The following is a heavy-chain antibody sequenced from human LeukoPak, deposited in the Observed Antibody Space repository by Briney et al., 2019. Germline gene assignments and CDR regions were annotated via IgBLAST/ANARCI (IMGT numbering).Heavy chain of an antibody. Sequence: PSQTLSLTCTVSSGAISGYFWNWIRQAPGKGLEWIGFIHVSGSTNSSPSLKSRVTISLDTSKNQFSLRLSSVTAADTAVYYCARRRGGFGEGEFDSWGQGTLVTVSS. CDR2: IHVSGST. CDR3: ARRRGGFGEGEFDS. J-gene: IGHJ4*02. V-gene: IGHV4-4*09. CDR1: SGAISGYF. D-gene: IGHD3-10*01.